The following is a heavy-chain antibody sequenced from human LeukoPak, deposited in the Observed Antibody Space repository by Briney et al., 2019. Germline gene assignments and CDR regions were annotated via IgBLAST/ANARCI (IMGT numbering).Heavy chain of an antibody. CDR1: GFTFSSYA. J-gene: IGHJ4*02. Sequence: GGSLRLSCAASGFTFSSYAMHWVRQAPGKGLEWVAVTSYDGSNKYYADSVKGRFTISRDNSKNTLYLQMNSLRPEDTAVYYCARVVGSTMRAPFDFWGQGMLVTVSS. V-gene: IGHV3-30-3*01. D-gene: IGHD1-26*01. CDR3: ARVVGSTMRAPFDF. CDR2: TSYDGSNK.